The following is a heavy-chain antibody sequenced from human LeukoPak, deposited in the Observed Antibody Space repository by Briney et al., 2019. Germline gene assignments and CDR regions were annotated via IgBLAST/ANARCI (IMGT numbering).Heavy chain of an antibody. V-gene: IGHV4-61*02. CDR1: GGSISSGGSY. CDR2: IYTSGS. Sequence: PSQTLSLTCTVSGGSISSGGSYWSWIRQPAGKGLEWIGRIYTSGSNYAPSLKSRVTMSLDTSKNQFSLKLSSVTAADTAVYYCAKRRDLVGGSGDAFDIRGPGTMVTVSS. J-gene: IGHJ3*02. D-gene: IGHD3-16*01. CDR3: AKRRDLVGGSGDAFDI.